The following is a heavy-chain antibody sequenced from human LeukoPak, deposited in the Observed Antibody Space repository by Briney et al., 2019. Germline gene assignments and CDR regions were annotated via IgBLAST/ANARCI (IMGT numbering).Heavy chain of an antibody. CDR1: GFSFTTYG. CDR3: ARFNPSGYDSSGYILYYYYGMDV. V-gene: IGHV4-34*01. CDR2: INHSGST. Sequence: PGKSLRLSCAASGFSFTTYGFHWVRQPPGKGLEWIGEINHSGSTNYNPSLKSRVTISVDTSKNQFSLKLSSVTAADTAVYYCARFNPSGYDSSGYILYYYYGMDVWGQGTTVTVSS. D-gene: IGHD3-22*01. J-gene: IGHJ6*02.